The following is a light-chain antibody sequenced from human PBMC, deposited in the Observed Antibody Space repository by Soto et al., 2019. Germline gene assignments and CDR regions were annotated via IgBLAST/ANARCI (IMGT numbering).Light chain of an antibody. CDR2: GAS. J-gene: IGKJ3*01. CDR1: QSVSSN. V-gene: IGKV3-15*01. CDR3: QQYNISPPNT. Sequence: EIVMTQSPATLSVSPGERATLSCRASQSVSSNLAWYQQKPGQAPRLLIYGASTRATGIPARFSGSGSGTEFTLTISSLHSVYFEIYYCQQYNISPPNTFRLGT.